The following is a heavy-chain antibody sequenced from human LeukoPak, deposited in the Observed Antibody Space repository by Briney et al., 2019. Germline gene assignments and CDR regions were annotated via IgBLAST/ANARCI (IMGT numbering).Heavy chain of an antibody. J-gene: IGHJ5*02. D-gene: IGHD3-10*01. Sequence: SETLSLTCYVSGGSITNYHWTWIRQPAGKGPEWIGRIYSNGNTGYNPSLKSRVTMSIDTTTNQFSLKLTSLTAADTAVYYCATQHGMVRGAREYNWFDPWGQGTLVTVSS. CDR3: ATQHGMVRGAREYNWFDP. CDR1: GGSITNYH. V-gene: IGHV4-4*07. CDR2: IYSNGNT.